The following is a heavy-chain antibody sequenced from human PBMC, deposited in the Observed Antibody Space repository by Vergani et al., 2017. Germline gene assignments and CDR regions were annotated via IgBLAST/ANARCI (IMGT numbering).Heavy chain of an antibody. Sequence: QLVESGGGWVQPGGSLRLSCIVSGFDFSSYIMNWVRQAPGKGLEWVSFVSTGTKSQSYAESVKGRFTISRDSAKNSLYLQMDSLRAEDTAVYYCAREYSSTSGRAFDFWGQGTKVTVSS. D-gene: IGHD2-2*01. CDR1: GFDFSSYI. V-gene: IGHV3-48*01. CDR3: AREYSSTSGRAFDF. CDR2: VSTGTKSQ. J-gene: IGHJ3*01.